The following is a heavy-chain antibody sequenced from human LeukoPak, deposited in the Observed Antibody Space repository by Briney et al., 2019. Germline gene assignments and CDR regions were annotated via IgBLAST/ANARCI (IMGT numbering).Heavy chain of an antibody. CDR2: ISSSSSYI. Sequence: PGGSLRLSCAASGFTFSSYSMNWVRQAPGKGLEWVSSISSSSSYIYYADSVKGRFTISRDNAKSSLYLQMNSLRAEDTAVYYCAKDLSVPVLRFLEWLMELDYWGQGTLVTVSS. D-gene: IGHD3-3*01. V-gene: IGHV3-21*04. J-gene: IGHJ4*02. CDR3: AKDLSVPVLRFLEWLMELDY. CDR1: GFTFSSYS.